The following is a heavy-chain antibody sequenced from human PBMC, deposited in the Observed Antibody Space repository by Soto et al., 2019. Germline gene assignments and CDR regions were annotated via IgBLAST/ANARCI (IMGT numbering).Heavy chain of an antibody. J-gene: IGHJ5*02. Sequence: QVQLVQSGAEVKKPGASVKVSCKASGYMFTSHGISWVRQAPGQGLEWMGWISAYNGDTDYAQKVQGRVTMTTDTSTNTAYMELRSLISDDTAVYYCARRHCTGGSCAVRGGWFDPWGQGTLVTVSS. D-gene: IGHD2-15*01. CDR1: GYMFTSHG. CDR2: ISAYNGDT. V-gene: IGHV1-18*01. CDR3: ARRHCTGGSCAVRGGWFDP.